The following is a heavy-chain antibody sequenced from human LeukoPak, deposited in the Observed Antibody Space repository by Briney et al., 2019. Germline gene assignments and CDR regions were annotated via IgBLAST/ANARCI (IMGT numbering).Heavy chain of an antibody. V-gene: IGHV1-24*01. CDR1: GYTLTELS. D-gene: IGHD4-17*01. J-gene: IGHJ4*02. CDR2: FDPEDGET. CDR3: AKDVHGDYENGGPFFDY. Sequence: ASVKVSCKVSGYTLTELSMHWVRQAPGKGLEWMGGFDPEDGETIYAQKFQGRVTMTEDTSTDTAYMELSSLRAEDTAVYYCAKDVHGDYENGGPFFDYWGQGTLVTVSS.